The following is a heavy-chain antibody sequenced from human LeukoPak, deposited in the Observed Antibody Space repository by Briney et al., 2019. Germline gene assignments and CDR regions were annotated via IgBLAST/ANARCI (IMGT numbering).Heavy chain of an antibody. J-gene: IGHJ4*02. CDR1: GFTFSGHW. Sequence: GGSLRLSCAAAGFTFSGHWMSWVRHAPRKGLVWVSRIFSDGSGPTYVDSVKGRFTISRDNAKNTVYLQMNSLRAEDTAVYYCTRSREYGALFDYWGQGTLVTVSS. V-gene: IGHV3-74*01. D-gene: IGHD4-17*01. CDR3: TRSREYGALFDY. CDR2: IFSDGSGP.